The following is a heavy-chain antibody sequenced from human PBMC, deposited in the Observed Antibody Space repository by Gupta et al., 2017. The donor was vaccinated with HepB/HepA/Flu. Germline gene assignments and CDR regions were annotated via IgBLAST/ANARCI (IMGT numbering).Heavy chain of an antibody. Sequence: EVQLVESEGGLVQPGGSLRLSCAASGFTFSSYEMNWVRQAPGKGLEWVSYIDSSGSTIYYADSVKGRFTISRDNAKNSLYLQMNSLRAEDTAVYYCARVAFIDYWGQGTLVTVSS. D-gene: IGHD2/OR15-2a*01. CDR1: GFTFSSYE. J-gene: IGHJ4*02. CDR2: IDSSGSTI. CDR3: ARVAFIDY. V-gene: IGHV3-48*03.